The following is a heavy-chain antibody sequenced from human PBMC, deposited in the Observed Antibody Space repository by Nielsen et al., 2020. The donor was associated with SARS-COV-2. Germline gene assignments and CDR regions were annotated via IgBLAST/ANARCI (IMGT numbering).Heavy chain of an antibody. D-gene: IGHD6-19*01. CDR3: ARGGYPAVAPRD. V-gene: IGHV3-23*01. CDR1: GFTFSSYA. CDR2: ISGSGGST. J-gene: IGHJ4*02. Sequence: GGSLRLSCAASGFTFSSYAMSWVRQAPGKGLEWVSAISGSGGSTYYADSVKGRFTISRDNSKNTLYLQMNSLRAEDTAVYYCARGGYPAVAPRDWGQGTLVTVSS.